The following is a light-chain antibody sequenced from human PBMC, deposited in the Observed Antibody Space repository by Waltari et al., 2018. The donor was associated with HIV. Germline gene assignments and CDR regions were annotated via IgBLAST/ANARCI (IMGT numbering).Light chain of an antibody. V-gene: IGLV2-14*03. CDR2: DVS. CDR3: SSYTSRSSVV. J-gene: IGLJ2*01. CDR1: SSDVGGYNY. Sequence: QSALTQPASVSGSPGQSITISCTGTSSDVGGYNYVSWYQHHPGKAPKLLIYDVSKRPSGVSNRFSGSKSGNTASLTISGLQAEDEADYYCSSYTSRSSVVFGGGTKLTVL.